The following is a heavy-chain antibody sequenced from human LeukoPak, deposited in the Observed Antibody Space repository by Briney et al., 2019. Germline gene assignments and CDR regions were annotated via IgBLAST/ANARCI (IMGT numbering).Heavy chain of an antibody. Sequence: ASVKVSCKASGYTFTSYDINWVRQATGQGLEWMGWMNPNSGNTGYAQKFQGRVTITRNTSISTAYMELSSLRSEDTAVYYCARAKYCSSTSCRFIFDYWDQGTLVTVSS. CDR2: MNPNSGNT. J-gene: IGHJ4*02. CDR3: ARAKYCSSTSCRFIFDY. D-gene: IGHD2-2*01. CDR1: GYTFTSYD. V-gene: IGHV1-8*03.